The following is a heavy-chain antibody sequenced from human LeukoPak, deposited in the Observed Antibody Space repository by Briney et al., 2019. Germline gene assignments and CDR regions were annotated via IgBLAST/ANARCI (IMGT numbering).Heavy chain of an antibody. CDR1: GGSITGYY. J-gene: IGHJ5*02. V-gene: IGHV4-59*01. CDR2: VFYSGNT. D-gene: IGHD3/OR15-3a*01. CDR3: AKDWYGGNWFDP. Sequence: SETLSLTCTVSGGSITGYYWSWIRQPPGKGLEWIGYVFYSGNTNYNPSLKSRVTVSLDTSKNELSLKVSSVTAADTAVYYCAKDWYGGNWFDPWGQGTLVTVSS.